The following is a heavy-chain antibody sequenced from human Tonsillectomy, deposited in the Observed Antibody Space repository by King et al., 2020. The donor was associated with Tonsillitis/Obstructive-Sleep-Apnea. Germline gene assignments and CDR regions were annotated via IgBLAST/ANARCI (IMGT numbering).Heavy chain of an antibody. Sequence: QLVQSGPEVKKPGTSVKVSCKASGFTFTSSAVQWVRQARGQRLEWIGWIVVGSGNTNYAQKFQERVTITRDMSTSTAYMEVSSLRSEDTAVYYCAACDDYSNYYYYYYYMDVWGKGTTVTVSS. J-gene: IGHJ6*03. CDR3: AACDDYSNYYYYYYYMDV. CDR1: GFTFTSSA. D-gene: IGHD4-11*01. CDR2: IVVGSGNT. V-gene: IGHV1-58*01.